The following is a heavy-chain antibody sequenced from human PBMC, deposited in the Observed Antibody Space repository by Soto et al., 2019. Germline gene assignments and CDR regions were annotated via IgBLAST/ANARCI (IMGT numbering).Heavy chain of an antibody. J-gene: IGHJ5*02. Sequence: ASVKVSCKASGYTFTDYYIHWVRQAPGQGLEWLGWLKPSTGGTNYAQKFQGRVTMTGDTSITTAYLELTSLTSDDTAVYFCASSIVGPNREINWIAPWGQGTLVTVS. D-gene: IGHD1-26*01. V-gene: IGHV1-2*02. CDR3: ASSIVGPNREINWIAP. CDR2: LKPSTGGT. CDR1: GYTFTDYY.